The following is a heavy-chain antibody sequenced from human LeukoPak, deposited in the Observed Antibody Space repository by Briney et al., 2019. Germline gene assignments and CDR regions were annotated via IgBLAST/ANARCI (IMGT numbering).Heavy chain of an antibody. V-gene: IGHV1-2*02. Sequence: ASVTVSCKASGYTFTGYYMHWVRQAPGQGLEWMGWINPNSGGTNYAQKFQGRVTMTRDTSISTAYMELSRLRSDDTAVYYCARDSGYCSSTSCYGWFDPWGQGTLVTVSS. CDR3: ARDSGYCSSTSCYGWFDP. J-gene: IGHJ5*02. CDR2: INPNSGGT. CDR1: GYTFTGYY. D-gene: IGHD2-2*01.